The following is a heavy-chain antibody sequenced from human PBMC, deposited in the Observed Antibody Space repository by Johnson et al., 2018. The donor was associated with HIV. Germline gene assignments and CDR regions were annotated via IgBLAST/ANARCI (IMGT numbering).Heavy chain of an antibody. D-gene: IGHD2-8*02. V-gene: IGHV3-23*04. Sequence: EVQLVESGGGVVQPGGSLRLSCAASGFTFSSYAMSWVRQAPGKGLEWVSAISGSGGSTYYADSVKGRFTISRDNSKNTLYLQMNSLRAEDTAVYYCAKHIVLVVYAIGAAGGVWGQGTMVTVSS. J-gene: IGHJ3*01. CDR1: GFTFSSYA. CDR2: ISGSGGST. CDR3: AKHIVLVVYAIGAAGGV.